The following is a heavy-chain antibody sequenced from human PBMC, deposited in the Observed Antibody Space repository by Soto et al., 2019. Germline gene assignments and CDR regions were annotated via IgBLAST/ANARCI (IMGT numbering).Heavy chain of an antibody. CDR3: ARQSNDCGDYSAFDI. J-gene: IGHJ3*02. V-gene: IGHV4-61*01. CDR1: GGSVSSGSYY. CDR2: IYYSGST. Sequence: QVQLQESGPGLVKPSETLSLTCTVSGGSVSSGSYYWSWIRQPPGKGLEWIGYIYYSGSTNYNPPLRARVPVAVDTSKNQFSLQLSSVTAADTAVYYCARQSNDCGDYSAFDIWGQGTMVTVSS. D-gene: IGHD4-17*01.